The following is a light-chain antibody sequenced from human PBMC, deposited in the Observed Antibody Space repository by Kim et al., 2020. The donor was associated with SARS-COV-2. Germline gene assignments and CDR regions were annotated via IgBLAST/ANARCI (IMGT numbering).Light chain of an antibody. V-gene: IGLV2-23*02. CDR1: SRDVGSYNL. J-gene: IGLJ3*02. CDR3: CSYAGSSTPRGV. CDR2: EVS. Sequence: SITIACTGTSRDVGSYNLVSWYQQHPGKAPKLMIYEVSKRPSGVSNRFSGSKSGNTASLTISGLQAEDEADYYCCSYAGSSTPRGVFGGGTQLTVL.